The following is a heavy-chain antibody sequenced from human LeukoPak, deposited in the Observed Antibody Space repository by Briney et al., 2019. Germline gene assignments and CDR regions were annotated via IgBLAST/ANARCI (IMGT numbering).Heavy chain of an antibody. CDR2: IPYDGRNE. CDR3: AKDRRDGYNGYYGMDV. CDR1: GFTFVHHG. V-gene: IGHV3-30*18. Sequence: GGSLRLSCAASGFTFVHHGMHWVRQAPGKGLEWVSVIPYDGRNEYYADSVKGRFTTSRDNSKNMLYLQMNSLRAEDTAVYYCAKDRRDGYNGYYGMDVWGQGTTVTVSS. D-gene: IGHD5-24*01. J-gene: IGHJ6*02.